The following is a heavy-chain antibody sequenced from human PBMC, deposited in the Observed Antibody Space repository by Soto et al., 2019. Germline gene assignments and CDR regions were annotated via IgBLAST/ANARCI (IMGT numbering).Heavy chain of an antibody. CDR2: ISYDGSNK. CDR1: GFTFSSYG. D-gene: IGHD5-12*01. CDR3: AKDTFRLRSANYYYYGMDV. J-gene: IGHJ6*01. V-gene: IGHV3-30*18. Sequence: QVQLVESGGGVVQPGRSLRLSCAASGFTFSSYGMHWVRQAPGKGLEWVAVISYDGSNKYYADSVKGRFTISRDNSKNTLYLQMNSLRAEDTAVYYCAKDTFRLRSANYYYYGMDVW.